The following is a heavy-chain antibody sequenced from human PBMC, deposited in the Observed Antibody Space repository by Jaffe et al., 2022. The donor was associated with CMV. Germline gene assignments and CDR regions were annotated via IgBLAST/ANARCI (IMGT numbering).Heavy chain of an antibody. D-gene: IGHD3-22*01. CDR1: GFTFSDYY. CDR2: ISSSGSTI. J-gene: IGHJ6*02. Sequence: QVQLVESGGGLVKPGGSLRLSCAASGFTFSDYYMSWIRQAPGKGLEWVSYISSSGSTIYYADSVKGRFTISRDNAKNSLYLQMNSLRAEDTAVYYCARDRGHYYDSSGPRALYYYYGMDVWGQGTTVTVSS. CDR3: ARDRGHYYDSSGPRALYYYYGMDV. V-gene: IGHV3-11*01.